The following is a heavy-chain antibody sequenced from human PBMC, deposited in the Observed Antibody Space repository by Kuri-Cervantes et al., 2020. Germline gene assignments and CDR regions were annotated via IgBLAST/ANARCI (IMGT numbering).Heavy chain of an antibody. D-gene: IGHD2-15*01. CDR3: ARVKSGGIDY. Sequence: LRLSCAVSGGSISSGGYSWSWIRQPPGKGLEWIGYIYHSGSTYYNPSPKSRVTISVDTSKNQFSLKLSSVTAADTATYYCARVKSGGIDYWGQGTLVTVSS. V-gene: IGHV4-30-2*01. CDR1: GGSISSGGYS. J-gene: IGHJ4*02. CDR2: IYHSGST.